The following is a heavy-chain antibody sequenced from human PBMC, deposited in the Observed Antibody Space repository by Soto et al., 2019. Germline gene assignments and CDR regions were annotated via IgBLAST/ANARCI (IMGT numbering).Heavy chain of an antibody. J-gene: IGHJ6*02. V-gene: IGHV3-7*01. CDR3: ARSGGYCSGGSCYYYYYGMDV. CDR2: IKQDGSEK. D-gene: IGHD2-15*01. CDR1: GFTFSSYW. Sequence: GGSLRLSCAASGFTFSSYWMSWVRQAPGKGLEWVANIKQDGSEKYYVDSVKGRFTISRDNAKNSLYLQMNSLRAEDTAVYYCARSGGYCSGGSCYYYYYGMDVWGQGTTVTVSS.